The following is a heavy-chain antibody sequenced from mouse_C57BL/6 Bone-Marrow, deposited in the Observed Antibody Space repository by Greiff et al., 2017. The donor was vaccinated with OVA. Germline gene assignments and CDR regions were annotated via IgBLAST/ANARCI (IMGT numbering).Heavy chain of an antibody. D-gene: IGHD1-1*01. CDR2: IYPRSGNT. CDR3: ARSDDYGSSYHAWFAY. Sequence: VKLVESGAELARPGASVKLSCKASGYTFTSYGISWVKQRTGQGLEWIGEIYPRSGNTYYNEKFKGKATLTADKSSSTAYMELRSLTSEDSAVYFCARSDDYGSSYHAWFAYWGQGTLVTVSA. V-gene: IGHV1-81*01. CDR1: GYTFTSYG. J-gene: IGHJ3*01.